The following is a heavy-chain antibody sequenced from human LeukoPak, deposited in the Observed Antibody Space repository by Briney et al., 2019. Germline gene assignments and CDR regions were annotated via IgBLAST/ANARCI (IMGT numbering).Heavy chain of an antibody. CDR2: ISYDGSNK. D-gene: IGHD2-2*01. J-gene: IGHJ6*04. CDR1: GFTFSSYA. CDR3: SRYQLLQAYGMDA. Sequence: PGRSLRLSCAASGFTFSSYAMRWVRQAPGKGLEWVAVISYDGSNKYYADSVKGRFTISRDNSKNTLYLQMNSLRAEDTAVYYCSRYQLLQAYGMDAWGKGTTVTVPS. V-gene: IGHV3-30*04.